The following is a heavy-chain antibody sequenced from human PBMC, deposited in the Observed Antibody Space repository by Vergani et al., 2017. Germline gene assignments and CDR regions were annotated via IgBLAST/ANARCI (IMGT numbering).Heavy chain of an antibody. D-gene: IGHD2-21*02. CDR2: IYHSGST. CDR3: ARVGNLVAVTGEGPSLDL. Sequence: QVQLQESGPGLVKPSETLSLTCAVSGYSISSGYYWGWIRQPPGKGLEWIGSIYHSGSTYYNPSLKSRVTISVDTSKNQFSLKLSSVTAADTAVYYCARVGNLVAVTGEGPSLDLWGRGTLVTVSS. V-gene: IGHV4-38-2*01. CDR1: GYSISSGYY. J-gene: IGHJ2*01.